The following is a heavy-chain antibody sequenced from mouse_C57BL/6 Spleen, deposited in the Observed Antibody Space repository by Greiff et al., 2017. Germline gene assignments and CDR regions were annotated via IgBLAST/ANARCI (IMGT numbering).Heavy chain of an antibody. D-gene: IGHD4-1*02. J-gene: IGHJ2*01. CDR1: GFTFSSYA. CDR3: ATTGTRYLDY. V-gene: IGHV5-4*03. Sequence: EVKVEESGGGLVKPGGSLKLSCAASGFTFSSYAMSWVRQTPEKRLGWVATISDGGSYTYYPDNVKGRFTISRDNANNNLYLQMSHLKSEDTAMYYCATTGTRYLDYWGQGTTLTVSS. CDR2: ISDGGSYT.